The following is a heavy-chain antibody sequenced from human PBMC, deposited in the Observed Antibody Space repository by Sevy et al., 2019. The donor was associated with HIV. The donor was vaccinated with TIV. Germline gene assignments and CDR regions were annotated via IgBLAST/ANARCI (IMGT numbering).Heavy chain of an antibody. CDR2: INPNSSGT. CDR3: ARDLRVRGYSYGSFDY. CDR1: GYTFTGNY. J-gene: IGHJ4*02. V-gene: IGHV1-2*02. Sequence: ASVKVSCKTSGYTFTGNYIHWVRQAPGQGLEWMGWINPNSSGTNYRQDFQGRVTLTRDTSITTAYMELSGLKSDDTAIYYCARDLRVRGYSYGSFDYWGQGTLVTVSS. D-gene: IGHD5-18*01.